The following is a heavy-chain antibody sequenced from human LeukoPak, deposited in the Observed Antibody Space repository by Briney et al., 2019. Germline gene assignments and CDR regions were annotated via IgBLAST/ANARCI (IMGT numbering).Heavy chain of an antibody. CDR3: ARGSIAVAVAADY. J-gene: IGHJ4*02. CDR2: IYYSGST. V-gene: IGHV4-59*01. Sequence: SETLSLTCTVSGGSISSYYWSWIRQPPGKGLEWIGYIYYSGSTNYNPSLKSRVTISVDTSKNQFSLKLSSVTAEDTAVYYCARGSIAVAVAADYWGQGTLVTVSS. CDR1: GGSISSYY. D-gene: IGHD6-19*01.